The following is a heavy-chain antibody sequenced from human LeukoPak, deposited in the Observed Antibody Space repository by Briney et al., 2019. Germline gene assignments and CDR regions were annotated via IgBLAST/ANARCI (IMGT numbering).Heavy chain of an antibody. CDR2: INPNSGGT. J-gene: IGHJ4*02. CDR1: GYTFTGYY. CDR3: ARGIVTGGSKHPIDY. Sequence: ASVKVSCKAFGYTFTGYYMHWVRQAPGQGLEWMGWINPNSGGTNYAQKFQGRVTMTRDTSISTAYMELSRLRSDDTAVYYCARGIVTGGSKHPIDYWGQGTLVTVSS. V-gene: IGHV1-2*02. D-gene: IGHD5-18*01.